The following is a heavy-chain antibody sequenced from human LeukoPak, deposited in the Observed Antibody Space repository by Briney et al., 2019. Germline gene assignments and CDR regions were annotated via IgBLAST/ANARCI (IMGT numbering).Heavy chain of an antibody. CDR3: ARQGGGFWYFDL. J-gene: IGHJ2*01. D-gene: IGHD6-25*01. CDR1: GGSISSYY. V-gene: IGHV4-59*08. CDR2: IYYSVST. Sequence: PSETLSLTCTVSGGSISSYYWSWIRQPPGKGLEWTGDIYYSVSTNYNPSLKSRVTISVDTSKNQFSLKLSSVTAEDTAVYYCARQGGGFWYFDLWGRGTLVTVSS.